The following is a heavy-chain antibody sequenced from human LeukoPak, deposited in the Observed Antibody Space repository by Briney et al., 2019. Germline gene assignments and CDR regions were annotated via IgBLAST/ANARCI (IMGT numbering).Heavy chain of an antibody. D-gene: IGHD3-16*01. CDR1: GYSISSGYY. CDR3: ARAGGRPQGLDY. Sequence: SETLSLTCTVSGYSISSGYYWGWIRQPPGKGLEWIGSIYHSGSTYYNSSLKSRVTISVDTSKNQFSLKLSSVTAADTAVYYCARAGGRPQGLDYWGQGTLVTVSS. CDR2: IYHSGST. J-gene: IGHJ4*02. V-gene: IGHV4-38-2*02.